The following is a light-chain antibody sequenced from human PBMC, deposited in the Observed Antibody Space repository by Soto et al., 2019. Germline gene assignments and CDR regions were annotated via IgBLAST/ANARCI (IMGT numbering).Light chain of an antibody. CDR3: QQRSNWPPSIT. CDR2: DAS. Sequence: EIVMTQSPATLSVSPGERATLSCRASQSVSSHLAWYPQTPGQAPRLLIYDASNRATGIPARFSGSGSGTDFTLTISSLAPEDFAVYYCQQRSNWPPSITLGQGTRLEI. V-gene: IGKV3-11*01. J-gene: IGKJ5*01. CDR1: QSVSSH.